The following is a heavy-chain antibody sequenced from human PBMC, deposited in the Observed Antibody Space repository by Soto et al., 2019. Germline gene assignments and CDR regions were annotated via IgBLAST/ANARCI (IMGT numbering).Heavy chain of an antibody. D-gene: IGHD3-10*01. J-gene: IGHJ4*02. CDR3: VRGGIGVTEPHWEY. Sequence: EVQLVESGGGLVQPGGSLRLSCAASGFTFSTYDMHWVRQAPGKGLEWVSGIATSGDTFYAGSVKGRFTISREDARNSLYLQMNSLRVCDTSVYYCVRGGIGVTEPHWEYWGQGTLVTVSS. CDR2: IATSGDT. V-gene: IGHV3-13*04. CDR1: GFTFSTYD.